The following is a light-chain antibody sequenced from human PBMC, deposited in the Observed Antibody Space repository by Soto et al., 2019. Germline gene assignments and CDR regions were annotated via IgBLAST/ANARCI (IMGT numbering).Light chain of an antibody. CDR2: GSS. J-gene: IGKJ1*01. CDR3: QQYNVWST. V-gene: IGKV3-15*01. Sequence: EIVMTQSPATLSVSPGERATLSCRASQSVRSNLAWYQQKPGQAPRLVIHGSSTRATGIPARFSGSGSGTEFTLTISSLQSEDFAVYYCQQYNVWSTFGQGTKVEIK. CDR1: QSVRSN.